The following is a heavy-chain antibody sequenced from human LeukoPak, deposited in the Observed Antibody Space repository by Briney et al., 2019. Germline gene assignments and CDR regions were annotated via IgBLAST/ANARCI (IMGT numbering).Heavy chain of an antibody. CDR2: IYTSGST. Sequence: SETLSLTCTVSGGSISSYYWSWIRQPAGKGLEWIGRIYTSGSTNYNPSLKSLVTMSVDTSKNQFSLKLSSVTAADTAVYYCAASRVRFSIAAAGTEAYWGQGTLVTVSS. J-gene: IGHJ4*02. V-gene: IGHV4-4*07. CDR1: GGSISSYY. CDR3: AASRVRFSIAAAGTEAY. D-gene: IGHD6-13*01.